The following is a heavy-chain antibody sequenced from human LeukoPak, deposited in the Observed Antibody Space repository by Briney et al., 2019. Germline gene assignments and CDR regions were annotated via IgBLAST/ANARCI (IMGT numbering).Heavy chain of an antibody. CDR3: ARAPTYCSSTSCYRGDFDY. CDR2: INHSGST. Sequence: SETLSLTCAVYGGSFSGYYWSWIRQPPGKGLEWIGEINHSGSTNYNPSLKSRVTISVDTSKNQFSLKLSSVTAADTAVYYCARAPTYCSSTSCYRGDFDYWGQGTLVTVSS. CDR1: GGSFSGYY. V-gene: IGHV4-34*01. J-gene: IGHJ4*02. D-gene: IGHD2-2*02.